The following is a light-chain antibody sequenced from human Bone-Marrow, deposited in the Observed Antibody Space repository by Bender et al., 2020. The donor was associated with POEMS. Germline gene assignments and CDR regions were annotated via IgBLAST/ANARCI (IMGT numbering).Light chain of an antibody. CDR1: KLGDKY. J-gene: IGLJ2*01. V-gene: IGLV3-1*01. Sequence: SYVLTQPPSVSVSPGQTASITCSGDKLGDKYACWYQQKPGQSPVLVIYQDTKRPSGIPERFSGSNSGNTATLTISGTQAMDEADYYCQAWDSSVVVFGGGTKWTVL. CDR3: QAWDSSVVV. CDR2: QDT.